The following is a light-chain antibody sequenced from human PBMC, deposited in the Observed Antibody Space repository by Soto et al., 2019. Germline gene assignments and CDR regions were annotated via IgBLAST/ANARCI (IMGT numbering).Light chain of an antibody. CDR2: KAS. Sequence: DIQMTQSPSSLSASVGDRVTITCRASYKIGNWLAWFQQKPGKAPKLLIYKASTVESGVPSRFSGSGSGTEFTLTISSLQPDDFASYYCLHYSTYPLTFGGGTRVDIK. CDR1: YKIGNW. V-gene: IGKV1-5*03. CDR3: LHYSTYPLT. J-gene: IGKJ4*01.